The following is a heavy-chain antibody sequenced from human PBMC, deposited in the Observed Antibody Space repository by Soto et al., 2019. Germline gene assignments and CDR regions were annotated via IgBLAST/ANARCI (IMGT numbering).Heavy chain of an antibody. V-gene: IGHV4-30-4*01. CDR1: GGSISSGDYY. D-gene: IGHD1-26*01. J-gene: IGHJ4*02. CDR2: IYYSGGT. Sequence: QVQLQESGPGLVKPSQTLSLTCTVSGGSISSGDYYWSWIRQPPGTGLEWIGYIYYSGGTYYNPSLKSRVTISVDTSKSQVSLKLSSVTAADTAVYYCARARSGSYHIDYWCQGTLVTVSS. CDR3: ARARSGSYHIDY.